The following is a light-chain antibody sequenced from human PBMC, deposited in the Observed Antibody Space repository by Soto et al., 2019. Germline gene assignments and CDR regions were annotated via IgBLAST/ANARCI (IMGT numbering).Light chain of an antibody. CDR3: QQYGSSPWT. Sequence: ELVLTQSPGTLSLSPGERATLSCRASQSVGSNYLAWYQQKPGQAPRLLIHGASSRATGLPDRFSGSGSGTDFILTFSRLEPEDIVVYYCQQYGSSPWTFGQGTKVEIK. J-gene: IGKJ1*01. CDR1: QSVGSNY. CDR2: GAS. V-gene: IGKV3-20*01.